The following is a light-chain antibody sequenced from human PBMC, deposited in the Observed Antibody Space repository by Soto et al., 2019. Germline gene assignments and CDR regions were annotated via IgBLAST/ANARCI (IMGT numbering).Light chain of an antibody. CDR3: QQYGISPRT. CDR1: QSVDNSN. Sequence: EIVLTQSPGTLSLSPGERATLSCRASQSVDNSNLAWYQQKLGRAPRLLISGASTRATGIPDRFSGSGSETDFTLTIARLEPEDFAVYYCQQYGISPRTFGQGTRLEIK. CDR2: GAS. V-gene: IGKV3-20*01. J-gene: IGKJ5*01.